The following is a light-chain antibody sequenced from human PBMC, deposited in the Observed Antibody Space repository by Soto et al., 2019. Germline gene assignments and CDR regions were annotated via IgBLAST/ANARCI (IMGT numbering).Light chain of an antibody. CDR3: SSYTSSSTLL. J-gene: IGLJ1*01. V-gene: IGLV2-14*01. Sequence: QSVLTQPASVSGSPGQSITISCTGTSSDVGGYNYVSWYQQHPGKAPKLMIYDVSNRPSGVSNRFSGSKSGNTASLTISGLQAEDEADYDCSSYTSSSTLLFGTGTKVTVL. CDR2: DVS. CDR1: SSDVGGYNY.